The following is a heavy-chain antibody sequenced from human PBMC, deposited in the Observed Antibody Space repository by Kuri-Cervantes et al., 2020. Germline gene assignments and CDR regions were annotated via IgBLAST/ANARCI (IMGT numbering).Heavy chain of an antibody. V-gene: IGHV1-69*06. CDR1: GGTFSSYA. CDR2: IIPIFGTA. CDR3: ARERGYSGYDFPWFDP. Sequence: SVKVSCKASGGTFSSYAISWVRQAPGQGLEWMGGIIPIFGTANYAQKFQGRVTITADKSTSTAYMELSGLRSEDTAVYYCARERGYSGYDFPWFDPWGQGTLVTVSS. J-gene: IGHJ5*02. D-gene: IGHD5-12*01.